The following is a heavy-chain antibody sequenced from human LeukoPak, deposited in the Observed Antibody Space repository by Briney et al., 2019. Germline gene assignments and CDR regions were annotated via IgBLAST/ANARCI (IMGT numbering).Heavy chain of an antibody. CDR2: ISAYNGNT. D-gene: IGHD3-3*01. V-gene: IGHV1-18*01. CDR1: GYTFTSYG. Sequence: ASVKVSCKASGYTFTSYGISWVRQAPGQGLEWMGWISAYNGNTNYAQKLQGRVTITADGSTSTAYMELSSLRSEDTAVYYCARAPEAEWHYGMDVWGQGTTVTVSS. J-gene: IGHJ6*02. CDR3: ARAPEAEWHYGMDV.